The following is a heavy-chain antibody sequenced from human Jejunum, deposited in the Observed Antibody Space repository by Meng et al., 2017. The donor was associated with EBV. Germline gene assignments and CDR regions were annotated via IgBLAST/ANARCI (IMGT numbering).Heavy chain of an antibody. J-gene: IGHJ4*02. CDR2: ISNTSDYI. D-gene: IGHD3-22*01. CDR3: SRRLYNNTGYPLDF. V-gene: IGHV3-21*01. CDR1: GFTFSSYS. Sequence: VPRVESGGRLVKPGGSLRLSCAASGFTFSSYSMNWVRQAPGKGLEWVSSISNTSDYIFYADSVKGRFTMSRDNAKNSLYLQMNSLRAEDTAVYYCSRRLYNNTGYPLDFWGQGTLVTVSS.